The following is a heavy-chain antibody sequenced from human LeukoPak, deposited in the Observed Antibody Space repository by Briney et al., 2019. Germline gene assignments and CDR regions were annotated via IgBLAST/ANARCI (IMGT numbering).Heavy chain of an antibody. V-gene: IGHV3-7*01. CDR2: TKQDGSGK. J-gene: IGHJ4*02. Sequence: GGSLRLSCAASGFTFRNFWMSWVRQAPGKGLELVANTKQDGSGKYYVDSVEGRFTVSRDNAKNSLYLQMNSLRAEDTAVYYYARENYNWDPDQGYKVFDYWGQGILVTVSS. CDR1: GFTFRNFW. CDR3: ARENYNWDPDQGYKVFDY. D-gene: IGHD1-20*01.